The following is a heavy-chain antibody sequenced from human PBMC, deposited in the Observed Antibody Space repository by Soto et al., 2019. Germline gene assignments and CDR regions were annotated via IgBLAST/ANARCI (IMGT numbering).Heavy chain of an antibody. Sequence: VGSLRLSCAASGFTFSSYAMHWVRQAPGKGLEWVAVISYDGSNKYYADSVKGRFTISRDNSKNTLYLQMNSLRAEDTAVYYCARIYYDSSGSWDYWGQGTLVTVSS. CDR2: ISYDGSNK. V-gene: IGHV3-30-3*01. CDR3: ARIYYDSSGSWDY. D-gene: IGHD3-22*01. J-gene: IGHJ4*02. CDR1: GFTFSSYA.